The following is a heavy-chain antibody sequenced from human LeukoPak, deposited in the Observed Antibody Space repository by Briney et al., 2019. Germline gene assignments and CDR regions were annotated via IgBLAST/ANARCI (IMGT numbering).Heavy chain of an antibody. D-gene: IGHD6-19*01. CDR2: INANGGVT. V-gene: IGHV1-2*02. J-gene: IGHJ4*02. Sequence: GASVKVSCKASGYTFIDQYVHWVRQAPGQGLEWMGWINANGGVTKYAQRFKDRVTRIRATSISTAYMELRSLTVNDTAIYYCAKGRSAVPDFWGQGTLVTVSS. CDR3: AKGRSAVPDF. CDR1: GYTFIDQY.